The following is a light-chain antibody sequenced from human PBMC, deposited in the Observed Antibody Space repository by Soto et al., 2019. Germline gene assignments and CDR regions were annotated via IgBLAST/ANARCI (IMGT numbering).Light chain of an antibody. CDR1: QSVFFSSNNRNY. CDR3: QQYYITPWT. V-gene: IGKV4-1*01. J-gene: IGKJ1*01. CDR2: WAS. Sequence: DIVMTQSPDSLAVSLGERATINCKSSQSVFFSSNNRNYLLWYQQKPGQPPKLLIYWASTRESGVPDRFSGSGSGTEFNLTISSLRAEDVAVYYCQQYYITPWTFAKGPRWRSN.